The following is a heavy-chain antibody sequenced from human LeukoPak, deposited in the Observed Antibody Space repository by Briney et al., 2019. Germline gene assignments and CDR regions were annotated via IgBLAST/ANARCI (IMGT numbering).Heavy chain of an antibody. CDR1: GYTFTSYA. V-gene: IGHV1-3*01. CDR2: INAGNGNT. Sequence: ASVKVPCKASGYTFTSYAMHWVRQAPGQRLEWMGWINAGNGNTKYSQKFQGRVTIIRDTSASTAYMELSSLRSEDTAVYYCARDGGLLWFGELFYWFDPWGQGTLVTVSS. CDR3: ARDGGLLWFGELFYWFDP. J-gene: IGHJ5*02. D-gene: IGHD3-10*01.